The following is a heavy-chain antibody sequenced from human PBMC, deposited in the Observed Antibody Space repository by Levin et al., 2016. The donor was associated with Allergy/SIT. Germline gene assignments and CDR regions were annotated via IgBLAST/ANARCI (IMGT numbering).Heavy chain of an antibody. CDR3: ARDRDSSGWYYYFDY. J-gene: IGHJ4*02. CDR2: ISYDGSNK. Sequence: GESLKISCAASGFTFSSYAMHWVRQAPGKGLEWVAVISYDGSNKYYADSVKGRFTISRDNSKNTLYLQMNSLRAEDTAVYYCARDRDSSGWYYYFDYWGQGTLVTVSS. V-gene: IGHV3-30*04. D-gene: IGHD6-19*01. CDR1: GFTFSSYA.